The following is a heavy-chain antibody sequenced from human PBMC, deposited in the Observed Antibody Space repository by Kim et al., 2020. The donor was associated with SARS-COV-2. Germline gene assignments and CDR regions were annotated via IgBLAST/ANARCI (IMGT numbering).Heavy chain of an antibody. CDR2: IFGSGAGT. CDR3: ARHLHITSATFYWYSDL. V-gene: IGHV3-23*01. CDR1: GFTFGHFA. J-gene: IGHJ2*01. D-gene: IGHD2-2*01. Sequence: GGSLRLSCAASGFTFGHFAIRWVRRAPGKGLEWVSGIFGSGAGTYYADSVRGRFTISRDNSRNTLYLEMNNLRAEDTAVYFCARHLHITSATFYWYSDLWCRGTLATVSS.